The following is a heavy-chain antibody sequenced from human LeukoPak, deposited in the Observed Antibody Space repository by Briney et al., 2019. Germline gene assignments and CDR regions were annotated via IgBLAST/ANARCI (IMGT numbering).Heavy chain of an antibody. CDR1: GFTFSSYW. CDR3: ARVPSTVVTYFDY. Sequence: GGSLRLSCAASGFTFSSYWMSWVRQAPGKGLEWVANIKQDGSEKYYVDSVKGRFTISRDNAKNSLYLQMNSLRAEDTAVYYCARVPSTVVTYFDYWGQGTLVTVSS. J-gene: IGHJ4*02. V-gene: IGHV3-7*01. CDR2: IKQDGSEK. D-gene: IGHD4-23*01.